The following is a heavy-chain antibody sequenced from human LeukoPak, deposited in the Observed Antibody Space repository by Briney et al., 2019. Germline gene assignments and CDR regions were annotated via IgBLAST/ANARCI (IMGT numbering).Heavy chain of an antibody. Sequence: GGSLRLSCAASGFTFSSYAMSWVRQAPGKGLEWVSAISGSGGSTYYADSVKGRFTISRDNSKNTLYLQMNSLRAEDTAVYYCAKGRVRQQLGQVYYYYMDVWGKGTTVTVSS. CDR3: AKGRVRQQLGQVYYYYMDV. CDR2: ISGSGGST. J-gene: IGHJ6*03. D-gene: IGHD6-13*01. V-gene: IGHV3-23*01. CDR1: GFTFSSYA.